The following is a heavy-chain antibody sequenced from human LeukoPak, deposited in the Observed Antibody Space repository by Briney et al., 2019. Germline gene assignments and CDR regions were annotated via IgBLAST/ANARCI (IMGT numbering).Heavy chain of an antibody. CDR3: ASPMVWGTARYHVDL. CDR1: GFTFSSYW. V-gene: IGHV3-7*03. CDR2: IKEDGSQK. Sequence: GGSLRLSCAASGFTFSSYWMSWVRQAPGRGPEWVANIKEDGSQKYYVDSVKGRFTISRDNAKNSLYLQMNSLRAEDTAVYYCASPMVWGTARYHVDLWGRGTLVTVSS. D-gene: IGHD3-10*01. J-gene: IGHJ2*01.